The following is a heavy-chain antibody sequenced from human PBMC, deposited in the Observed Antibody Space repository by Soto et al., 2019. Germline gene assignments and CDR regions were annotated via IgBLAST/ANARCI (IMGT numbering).Heavy chain of an antibody. CDR3: ASFDGSGYYVWWDY. Sequence: QLQLQESGPGLVKPSETLSLTCTFSGGSISSTSNYWGWIRQPPGKGLEWIGIIDYSGSTDHNPSLKRRVNISVDTSKNQFSLRLTSVTAADTAIYYCASFDGSGYYVWWDYWGQVTLVTVSS. CDR1: GGSISSTSNY. V-gene: IGHV4-39*01. J-gene: IGHJ4*02. D-gene: IGHD3-22*01. CDR2: IDYSGST.